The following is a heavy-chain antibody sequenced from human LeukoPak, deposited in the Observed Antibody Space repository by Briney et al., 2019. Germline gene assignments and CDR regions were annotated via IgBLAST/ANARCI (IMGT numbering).Heavy chain of an antibody. Sequence: GGSLRLSCAASGFTFSSYGMSWVRQAPGKGLEWVSAISGSGGSTYYADSVKGRFTISRDNSKNTLYLQMNSLRAEDTAVYYCAKATYYYDSSGYYSQYYFDYWGQGTLVTVSS. CDR2: ISGSGGST. V-gene: IGHV3-23*01. D-gene: IGHD3-22*01. CDR1: GFTFSSYG. J-gene: IGHJ4*02. CDR3: AKATYYYDSSGYYSQYYFDY.